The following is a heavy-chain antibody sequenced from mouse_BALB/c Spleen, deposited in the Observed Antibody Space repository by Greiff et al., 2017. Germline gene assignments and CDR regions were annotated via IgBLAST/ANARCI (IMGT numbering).Heavy chain of an antibody. Sequence: VQLQQSGAELAKPGASVKMSCKASGYTFTSYWMHWVKQRPGQGLEWIGYINPSTGYTEYNQKFKDKATLTADKSSSTAYMQLSSLTSEDSAVYYCASITTAGVFAYWGQGTLVTVSA. J-gene: IGHJ3*01. CDR1: GYTFTSYW. V-gene: IGHV1-7*01. CDR2: INPSTGYT. CDR3: ASITTAGVFAY. D-gene: IGHD1-1*01.